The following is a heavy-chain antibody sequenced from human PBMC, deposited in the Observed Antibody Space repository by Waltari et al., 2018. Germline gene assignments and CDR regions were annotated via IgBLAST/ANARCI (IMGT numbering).Heavy chain of an antibody. Sequence: QLQLQESGPGLVKPSETLSLTCTVSGGSIRSSSYYWGWIRPPPGKGLEGIGSIYYSGRTYYILSIKSRFTISVDTSKNQFSLKLSCVTAADTAVYYCARRRCSTNWNDDYWGQGTLVTVSP. CDR1: GGSIRSSSYY. CDR2: IYYSGRT. CDR3: ARRRCSTNWNDDY. D-gene: IGHD1-1*01. V-gene: IGHV4-39*01. J-gene: IGHJ4*02.